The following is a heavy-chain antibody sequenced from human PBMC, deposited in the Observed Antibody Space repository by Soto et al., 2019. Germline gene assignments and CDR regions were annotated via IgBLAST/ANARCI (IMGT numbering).Heavy chain of an antibody. CDR2: IIPIFGTA. V-gene: IGHV1-69*13. CDR1: RGTFSSYA. CDR3: ARERDGYNLALDY. Sequence: SVKVSCKASRGTFSSYAISWVRQAPGQGLEWMGGIIPIFGTANYAQKFQGRVTITADESTSTAYMELSSLRSEDTAVYYCARERDGYNLALDYWGQGTLVTVSS. D-gene: IGHD5-12*01. J-gene: IGHJ4*02.